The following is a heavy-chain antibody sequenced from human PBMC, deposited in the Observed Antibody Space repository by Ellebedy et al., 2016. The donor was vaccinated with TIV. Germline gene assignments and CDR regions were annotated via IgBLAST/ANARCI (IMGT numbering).Heavy chain of an antibody. Sequence: GGSLRLSXAASGFTFSSYAMHWVRQAPGKGLEWVAVISYDGSNKYYADSVKGRFTISRDNSKNTLYLQMNSLRAEDTAVYYCARDETGSGWDWFDPWGQGTLVTVSS. V-gene: IGHV3-30-3*01. D-gene: IGHD6-19*01. CDR2: ISYDGSNK. CDR3: ARDETGSGWDWFDP. CDR1: GFTFSSYA. J-gene: IGHJ5*02.